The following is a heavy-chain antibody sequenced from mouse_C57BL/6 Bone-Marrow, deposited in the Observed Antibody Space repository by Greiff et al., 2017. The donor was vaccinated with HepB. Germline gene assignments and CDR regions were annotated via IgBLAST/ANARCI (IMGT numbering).Heavy chain of an antibody. CDR3: ARGARRAMDY. Sequence: VMLVESGPELVKPGASVKISCKASGYAFSSSWMNWVKQRPGKGLEWIGRMYPGDGDTNYNGKFKGKATLTADKSSSTAYMQLSSLTSEDSAVSFCARGARRAMDYWGQGTSVTVSS. V-gene: IGHV1-82*01. CDR2: MYPGDGDT. CDR1: GYAFSSSW. J-gene: IGHJ4*01.